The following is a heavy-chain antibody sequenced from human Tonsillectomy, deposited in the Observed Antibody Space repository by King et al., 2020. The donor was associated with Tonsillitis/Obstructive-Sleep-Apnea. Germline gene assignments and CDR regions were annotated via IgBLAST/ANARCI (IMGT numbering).Heavy chain of an antibody. D-gene: IGHD3-16*01. V-gene: IGHV4-59*01. J-gene: IGHJ3*02. CDR1: GGSISSYY. Sequence: QLQESGPGLVKPSETLSLTCTVSGGSISSYYWSWIRQPPGKGLEWIGYIYYSGSTNYNPSLKSRVTISVDTSKNQFSLKLSSVTAADTAVYYCARERWGACDIWGQGTMVTVSS. CDR3: ARERWGACDI. CDR2: IYYSGST.